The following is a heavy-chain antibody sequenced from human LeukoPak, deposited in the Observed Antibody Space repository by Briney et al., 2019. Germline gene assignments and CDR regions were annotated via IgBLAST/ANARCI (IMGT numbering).Heavy chain of an antibody. J-gene: IGHJ5*01. Sequence: PGGSLRLSCAASGFTFSSYSMNWVRQAPGKGLEWVSSISSSSSYTYYADSVKGRLTLSRDNAKNSLYLQMNSLRAEDTAVYYCARGPGYCSSTSCSPNWFDSWGQGTLVTVSS. CDR1: GFTFSSYS. CDR3: ARGPGYCSSTSCSPNWFDS. CDR2: ISSSSSYT. D-gene: IGHD2-2*01. V-gene: IGHV3-21*01.